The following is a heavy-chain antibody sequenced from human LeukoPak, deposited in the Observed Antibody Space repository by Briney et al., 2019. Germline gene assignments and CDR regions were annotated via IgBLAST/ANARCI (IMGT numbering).Heavy chain of an antibody. J-gene: IGHJ4*02. CDR3: AKDYGGTF. Sequence: GGSLRLSCAASGFTFSSYAMSWVGQAPGQGLEWVSAMSGSGGSTYYADSVKGRFTISRDNSKNTLYLEMNSLRAEDTAVYYCAKDYGGTFWGQGTLVTVSS. V-gene: IGHV3-23*01. D-gene: IGHD4-17*01. CDR1: GFTFSSYA. CDR2: MSGSGGST.